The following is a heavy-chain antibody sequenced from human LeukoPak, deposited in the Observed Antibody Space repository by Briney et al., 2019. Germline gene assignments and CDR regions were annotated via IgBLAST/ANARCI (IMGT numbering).Heavy chain of an antibody. D-gene: IGHD3-22*01. CDR1: GFTFSSYS. V-gene: IGHV3-48*04. J-gene: IGHJ4*02. Sequence: GGSLRLSCAASGFTFSSYSMNWVRQAPGKGLEWVSYISSSSSTIYYADSAKGRFTISRDNAKNSLYLQMNSLRAEDTAVYYCARASREYYDSSGYSLDYWGQGTLVTVSS. CDR2: ISSSSSTI. CDR3: ARASREYYDSSGYSLDY.